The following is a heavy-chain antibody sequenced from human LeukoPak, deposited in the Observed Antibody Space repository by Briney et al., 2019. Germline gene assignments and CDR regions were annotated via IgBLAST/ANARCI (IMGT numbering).Heavy chain of an antibody. J-gene: IGHJ4*02. CDR3: GRMEYYFDY. V-gene: IGHV4-59*01. CDR1: GGSNSSYY. CDR2: IYYSGST. D-gene: IGHD3-3*01. Sequence: SETLSLTCTVSGGSNSSYYWSWIRQPPGKGLEWIGYIYYSGSTNYNPSLKSRVTMSADTSKNQFSLRLSSVTAADTAVYYCGRMEYYFDYWGQGTLVTVSS.